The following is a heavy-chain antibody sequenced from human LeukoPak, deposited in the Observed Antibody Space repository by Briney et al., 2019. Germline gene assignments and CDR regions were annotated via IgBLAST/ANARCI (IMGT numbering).Heavy chain of an antibody. CDR1: GFTFTRYW. CDR3: ARESFEY. J-gene: IGHJ4*02. CDR2: IKPDGSEK. Sequence: PGGSLRLSCAASGFTFTRYWMNWVRQAPGKGLEWVANIKPDGSEKYYVDSVKGRFNISRDNNKNSLYLQMNNLRPEDTAVYYCARESFEYWAQGALVTVPS. V-gene: IGHV3-7*04.